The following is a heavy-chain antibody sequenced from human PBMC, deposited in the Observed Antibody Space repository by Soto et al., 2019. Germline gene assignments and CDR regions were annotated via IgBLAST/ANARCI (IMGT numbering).Heavy chain of an antibody. V-gene: IGHV1-46*01. D-gene: IGHD2-8*01. J-gene: IGHJ4*02. Sequence: ASVKVSCKASGYTFTIYYMHWVLQAPGQGLEWMGIINPSGGSTNYAQKLQGRVAMTRDTSTSTVYMELNSLRSEDTAVYYCARPPYPGCINAVCYPLDYWGQGTLVTVS. CDR1: GYTFTIYY. CDR3: ARPPYPGCINAVCYPLDY. CDR2: INPSGGST.